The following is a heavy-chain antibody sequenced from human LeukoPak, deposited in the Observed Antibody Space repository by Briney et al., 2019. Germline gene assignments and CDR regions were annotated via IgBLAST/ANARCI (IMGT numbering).Heavy chain of an antibody. Sequence: SETLSLTCTVSGGSISSGDYYWGWIRQPPGKGPEWIGYIYYSGSTYYNPSLKSRVTISVDTSKNQFSLKLSSVTAADTAVYYCARVLSGWSFDYWGQGTLVTVSS. J-gene: IGHJ4*02. V-gene: IGHV4-30-4*01. D-gene: IGHD6-19*01. CDR3: ARVLSGWSFDY. CDR1: GGSISSGDYY. CDR2: IYYSGST.